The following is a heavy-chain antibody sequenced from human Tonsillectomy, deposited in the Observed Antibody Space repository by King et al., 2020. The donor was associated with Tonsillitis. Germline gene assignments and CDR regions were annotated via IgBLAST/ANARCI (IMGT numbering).Heavy chain of an antibody. CDR1: GYTFTSYY. D-gene: IGHD3-9*01. J-gene: IGHJ4*02. Sequence: QLVQSGAEVKKPGASVTVSCKASGYTFTSYYMHWVRQAPGQGLEWMGMINPSGGSTNYAQKFQGRVTMTRDTSTSTVYMEKSSLRSEDTAVYYCARSNYEILTGYSRSFDYWGQGTLVTVSS. V-gene: IGHV1-46*01. CDR3: ARSNYEILTGYSRSFDY. CDR2: INPSGGST.